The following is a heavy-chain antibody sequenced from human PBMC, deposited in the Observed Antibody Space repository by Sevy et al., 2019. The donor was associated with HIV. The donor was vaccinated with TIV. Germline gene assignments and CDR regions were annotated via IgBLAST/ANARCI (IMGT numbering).Heavy chain of an antibody. J-gene: IGHJ5*02. CDR1: GYTFTSYA. CDR2: INAGNGNT. D-gene: IGHD2-15*01. CDR3: ARDFRLGYCSGGSCYGPYNWFDP. Sequence: ASVKVSCKASGYTFTSYAMHWVRQAPGQRLEWMGWINAGNGNTKYSQKFQGRVTITRDTSASTAYMELSSLRSEDTAGYYCARDFRLGYCSGGSCYGPYNWFDPWGQGTLVTVSS. V-gene: IGHV1-3*01.